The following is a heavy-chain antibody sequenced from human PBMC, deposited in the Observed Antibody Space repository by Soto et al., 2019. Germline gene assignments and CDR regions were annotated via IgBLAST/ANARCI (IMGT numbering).Heavy chain of an antibody. CDR3: ARAVTMVRVVIITPTESYYYYGMDV. CDR1: GGTFSSYA. D-gene: IGHD3-10*01. CDR2: IIPIFGTA. J-gene: IGHJ6*02. V-gene: IGHV1-69*06. Sequence: SVKVSCKASGGTFSSYAISWVRQAPGQGLEWMGGIIPIFGTANYAQKFQGRVTITADKSTSTAYMELSSLRSEDTAVYYCARAVTMVRVVIITPTESYYYYGMDVWGQGTTVTVSS.